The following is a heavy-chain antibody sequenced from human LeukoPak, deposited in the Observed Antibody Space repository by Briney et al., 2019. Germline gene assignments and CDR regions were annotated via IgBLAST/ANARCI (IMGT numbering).Heavy chain of an antibody. CDR1: AFSLNAYN. V-gene: IGHV3-21*04. D-gene: IGHD1-26*01. CDR2: ISYTGTYI. Sequence: GGSLRLSCAASAFSLNAYNMNWVRQAPGKGLEWVSSISYTGTYIYYADSVKGRFTISRDNAQNSLYLQMNSLRAEDTATYYCVRDRGTYRPIDYWGQGTLVTVSS. J-gene: IGHJ4*02. CDR3: VRDRGTYRPIDY.